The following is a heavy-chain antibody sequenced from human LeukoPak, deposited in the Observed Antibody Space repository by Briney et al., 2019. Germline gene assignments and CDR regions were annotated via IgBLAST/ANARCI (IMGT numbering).Heavy chain of an antibody. Sequence: GASVKVSCKASGGTFSSYAISWVRQAPGQGLEWMGGIIPIFGTANYAQKFQGRVTITADESTSTAYMELSSLRSEDTAVYYCARGDLGTMIVVVNYPSAFDIWGQGTMVTVSS. CDR3: ARGDLGTMIVVVNYPSAFDI. J-gene: IGHJ3*02. CDR2: IIPIFGTA. CDR1: GGTFSSYA. D-gene: IGHD3-22*01. V-gene: IGHV1-69*13.